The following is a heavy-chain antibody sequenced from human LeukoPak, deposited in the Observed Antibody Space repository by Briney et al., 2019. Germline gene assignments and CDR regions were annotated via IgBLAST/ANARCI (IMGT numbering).Heavy chain of an antibody. J-gene: IGHJ4*02. V-gene: IGHV3-49*04. CDR3: TADYYGSGSYYNRRWGY. D-gene: IGHD3-10*01. CDR1: GFTFGDYA. CDR2: IRSKAYGGTT. Sequence: GGSLRLSCTDSGFTFGDYAMSWVRQAPGKGLEWVGFIRSKAYGGTTEYAASVKGRFTISRDDSKSIACLQMNSLKTEDTAVYYCTADYYGSGSYYNRRWGYWGQGTLVTVSS.